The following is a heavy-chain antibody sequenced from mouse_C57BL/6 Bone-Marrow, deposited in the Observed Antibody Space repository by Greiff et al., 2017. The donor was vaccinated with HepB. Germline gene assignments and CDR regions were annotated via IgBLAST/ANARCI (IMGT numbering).Heavy chain of an antibody. CDR2: ISDGGSYT. Sequence: DVKLVESGGGLVKPGGSLKLSCAASGFTFSSYAMSWVRQTPEKRLEWVATISDGGSYTYYPDNVKGRFTISRDNAKNNLYLQMSHLKSEDTAMYYCARIYYDYGDVWGTGTTVTVSS. J-gene: IGHJ1*03. CDR3: ARIYYDYGDV. V-gene: IGHV5-4*03. CDR1: GFTFSSYA. D-gene: IGHD2-4*01.